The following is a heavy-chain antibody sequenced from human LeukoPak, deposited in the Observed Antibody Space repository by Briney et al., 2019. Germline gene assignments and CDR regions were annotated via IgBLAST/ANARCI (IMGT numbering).Heavy chain of an antibody. V-gene: IGHV4-59*01. CDR1: GGSIRSYY. CDR3: ARGRVSSSSWYSTYYYYFYMDV. Sequence: SETLSLTCSVSGGSIRSYYWTWIRQPPGKGLEWIGYIYYSGNTNYNPSLKSRVTISVDTSKNQFSLKLSSVTAADTAVYFCARGRVSSSSWYSTYYYYFYMDVWGKGTTVTVSS. J-gene: IGHJ6*03. D-gene: IGHD6-13*01. CDR2: IYYSGNT.